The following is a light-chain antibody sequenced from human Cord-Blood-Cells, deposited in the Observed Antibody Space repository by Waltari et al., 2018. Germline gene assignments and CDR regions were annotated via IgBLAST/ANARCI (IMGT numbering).Light chain of an antibody. V-gene: IGKV1-39*01. CDR1: QSISSY. Sequence: DIQMTQSPSSLSASVGDRVTITCRASQSISSYLNWYQQKPGKAPKLLIYAASSLQRGVPSRFSGSGSGTDFTFTISSLQPEDFATYYCQQYYNTPLTFGGGTKVEIK. J-gene: IGKJ4*01. CDR2: AAS. CDR3: QQYYNTPLT.